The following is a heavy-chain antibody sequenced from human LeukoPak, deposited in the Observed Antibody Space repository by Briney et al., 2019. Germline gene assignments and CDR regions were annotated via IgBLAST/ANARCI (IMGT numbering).Heavy chain of an antibody. J-gene: IGHJ2*01. CDR3: PVSGIGRFRFDL. D-gene: IGHD3-3*01. CDR2: IYYSGST. V-gene: IGHV4-39*01. CDR1: GGSISSTSHY. Sequence: PSETLSLTCTVSGGSISSTSHYWGWIRQPPGQGLEWIGSIYYSGSTYYNPSLKSRVTISVDTSKNQFSLKLNSVTAADTAVYARPVSGIGRFRFDLWGRGTLVTVSS.